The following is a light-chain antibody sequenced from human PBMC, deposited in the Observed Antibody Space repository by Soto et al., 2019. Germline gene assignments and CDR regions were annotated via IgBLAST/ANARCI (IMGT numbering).Light chain of an antibody. J-gene: IGKJ1*01. CDR2: DAS. V-gene: IGKV3-15*01. CDR1: QSVFNT. Sequence: EIVVTQSPATLSVSPGERATLSCRARQSVFNTLAWYQHKPGQAPRLLMYDASTRATGIPARFSGSGSGTEFTLTISSLQSEDFAVYYCQQYNNWPRTFGQGTKVDI. CDR3: QQYNNWPRT.